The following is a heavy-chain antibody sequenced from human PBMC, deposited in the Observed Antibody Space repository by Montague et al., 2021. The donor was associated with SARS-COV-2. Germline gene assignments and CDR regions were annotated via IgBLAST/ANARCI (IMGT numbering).Heavy chain of an antibody. D-gene: IGHD4-17*01. CDR3: ARGYGDYSYYYGLDV. CDR1: GGSIRSGSYY. Sequence: TLSLTCTVSGGSIRSGSYYWSWIRQPAGKGLEWIGRIYSSGSTXYNPSLKSRVTMSVDTSKNQFSLKVSSVTAADTAVYYCARGYGDYSYYYGLDVWGQGTTVTVSS. J-gene: IGHJ6*02. V-gene: IGHV4-61*02. CDR2: IYSSGST.